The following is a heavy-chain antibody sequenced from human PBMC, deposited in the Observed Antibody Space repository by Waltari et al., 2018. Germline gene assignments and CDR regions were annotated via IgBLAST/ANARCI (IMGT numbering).Heavy chain of an antibody. D-gene: IGHD1-20*01. V-gene: IGHV3-23*01. CDR3: ATPFYNWDDPLHS. CDR2: ISVGDGT. CDR1: GITFTNYA. Sequence: EVQLLESGGDLVQPGGSLRLSCAASGITFTNYASNWVRLAPGTGLGWVSAISVGDGTYYADSVKGRFTISRATSKNTVYLQMNGLRAEDTAVYYCATPFYNWDDPLHSWGQGTLVTVSS. J-gene: IGHJ4*02.